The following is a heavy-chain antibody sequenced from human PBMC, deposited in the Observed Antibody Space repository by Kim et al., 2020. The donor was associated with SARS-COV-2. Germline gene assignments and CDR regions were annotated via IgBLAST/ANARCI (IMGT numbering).Heavy chain of an antibody. D-gene: IGHD3-16*01. J-gene: IGHJ6*02. V-gene: IGHV3-11*01. CDR3: ARDWGEWGYYYGMDV. CDR1: RFTFSDYY. CDR2: ISSSGTTI. Sequence: GGSLRLSCAASRFTFSDYYMSWIRQAPGKGLEWVSYISSSGTTIYYADSVKGRFTISRDNAKNSLYLQMNSLRAEDTAVYYCARDWGEWGYYYGMDVWGQGTTVTVSS.